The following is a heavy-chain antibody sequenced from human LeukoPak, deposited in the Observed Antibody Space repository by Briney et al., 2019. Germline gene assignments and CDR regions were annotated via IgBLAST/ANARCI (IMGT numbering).Heavy chain of an antibody. J-gene: IGHJ6*03. V-gene: IGHV1-8*01. CDR3: ARVPHCSSTSCPPSYYYYMDV. CDR2: MNPNSGNT. CDR1: GYTFTSYD. Sequence: ASVKVSCKASGYTFTSYDINWVRQATGQGLEWMGWMNPNSGNTGYAQKFQGRVTITTDESTSTAYMELSSLRSEDTAVYYCARVPHCSSTSCPPSYYYYMDVWGKGTTVTVSS. D-gene: IGHD2-2*01.